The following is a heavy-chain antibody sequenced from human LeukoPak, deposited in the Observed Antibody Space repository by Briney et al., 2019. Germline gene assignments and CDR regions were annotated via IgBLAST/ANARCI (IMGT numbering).Heavy chain of an antibody. CDR3: AKDVSSWYTGYFDY. CDR2: ISYDGSNK. V-gene: IGHV3-30*18. J-gene: IGHJ4*02. Sequence: GGSLRLSCAASGFSFSSYGMHWVRQAPGKGLEWVAVISYDGSNKYYADSVKGRFTISRDNSKNTLYLQMNSLRAEDTAVYYCAKDVSSWYTGYFDYWGQGTLVTVSS. D-gene: IGHD6-13*01. CDR1: GFSFSSYG.